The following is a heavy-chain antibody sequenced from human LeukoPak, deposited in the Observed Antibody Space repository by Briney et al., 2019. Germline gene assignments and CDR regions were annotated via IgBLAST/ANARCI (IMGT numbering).Heavy chain of an antibody. CDR2: MNPNSGNT. Sequence: ASVKVSCKASGYTFTSYDINWVRQATGQGLEWMGWMNPNSGNTGYAQKFQGRVTITRNTSISTAYMELSSLRSEDTAVYYCARRVAVIAMTYYYYYYMDVWGKGTTVTVSS. D-gene: IGHD2-21*01. CDR3: ARRVAVIAMTYYYYYYMDV. V-gene: IGHV1-8*03. CDR1: GYTFTSYD. J-gene: IGHJ6*03.